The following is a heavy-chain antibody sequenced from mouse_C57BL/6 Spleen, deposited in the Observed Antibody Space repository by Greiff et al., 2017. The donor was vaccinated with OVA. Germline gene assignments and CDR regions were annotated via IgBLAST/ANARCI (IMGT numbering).Heavy chain of an antibody. CDR2: IYPRSGNT. Sequence: QVQLQQSGAELVRPGASVKLSCKASGYTFTSYGISWVKQRTGQGLEWIGEIYPRSGNTYYNEKFKGKAILTADKSSSTAYLELRSLPSEDSAVYFCARQDSIYAMDYWGQGTSVTVSS. CDR1: GYTFTSYG. J-gene: IGHJ4*01. D-gene: IGHD2-10*02. CDR3: ARQDSIYAMDY. V-gene: IGHV1-81*01.